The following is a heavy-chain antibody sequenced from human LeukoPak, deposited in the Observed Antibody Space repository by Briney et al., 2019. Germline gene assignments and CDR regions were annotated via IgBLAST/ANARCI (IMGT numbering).Heavy chain of an antibody. V-gene: IGHV4-59*01. CDR3: ARGAYCGGDGYSDDKKLYSYYYIDV. D-gene: IGHD2-21*01. Sequence: SETLSLTCTVSGGSISSYYWSWIRQPPGKGLEWIGYIYYSGSTNYNPSLKSRATISVDTTKNQFSLRLSSVTAANSAVYYCARGAYCGGDGYSDDKKLYSYYYIDVSGKGTTVTVSS. CDR2: IYYSGST. CDR1: GGSISSYY. J-gene: IGHJ6*03.